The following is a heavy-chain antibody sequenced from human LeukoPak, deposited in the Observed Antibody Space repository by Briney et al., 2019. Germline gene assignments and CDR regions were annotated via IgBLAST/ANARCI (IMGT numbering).Heavy chain of an antibody. D-gene: IGHD2-15*01. J-gene: IGHJ3*02. CDR1: GFTFSSYW. CDR3: ARDQHCSGGSCHSRAFDI. Sequence: GGSLRLSCAASGFTFSSYWMSWVRQAPGKGLERVANIKQDGSEKYYVDSVKGRFTISRDSAKNSLYLQMNSLRAEDTAVYYCARDQHCSGGSCHSRAFDIWGQGTMVTVSS. V-gene: IGHV3-7*03. CDR2: IKQDGSEK.